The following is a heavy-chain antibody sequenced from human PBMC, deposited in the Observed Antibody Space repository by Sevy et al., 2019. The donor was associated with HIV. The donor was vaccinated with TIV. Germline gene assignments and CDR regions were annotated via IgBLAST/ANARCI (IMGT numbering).Heavy chain of an antibody. CDR2: IYYSGST. V-gene: IGHV4-61*01. D-gene: IGHD6-13*01. CDR3: ARVIAAAGGFDY. Sequence: SETLSLTCTVSGGSVSSGSYYWSWIRQPPGKGLEWIGYIYYSGSTNYNPSLKSQVTISVDTSKNQFSLKLSSVTAADTAVYYCARVIAAAGGFDYWGQGTLVTVSS. J-gene: IGHJ4*02. CDR1: GGSVSSGSYY.